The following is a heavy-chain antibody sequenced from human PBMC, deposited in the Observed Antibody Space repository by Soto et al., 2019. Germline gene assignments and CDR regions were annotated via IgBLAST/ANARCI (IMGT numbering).Heavy chain of an antibody. Sequence: GGSLRLSCAASGFTFSSYAMSWVRQAPGKGLEWVSAISGSGGSTYYADSVKGRFTISRDNSKNTLYLQMNSLRAEDTAVYYCAKWGHGRSGYPYYYYGMDVWGQGTTVTVSS. V-gene: IGHV3-23*01. J-gene: IGHJ6*02. CDR3: AKWGHGRSGYPYYYYGMDV. CDR1: GFTFSSYA. D-gene: IGHD3-3*01. CDR2: ISGSGGST.